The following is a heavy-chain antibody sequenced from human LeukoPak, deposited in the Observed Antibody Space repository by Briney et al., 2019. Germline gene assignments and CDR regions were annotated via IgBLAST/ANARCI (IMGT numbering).Heavy chain of an antibody. CDR1: GFTFSSYG. Sequence: GGSLRLSCAASGFTFSSYGMHWLRHAPGKGLEWVAVISYDGSNKYYADSVKCRFTISRDKSENTLYLQMNSLRVEDTVVYYCTNWPHEAFDIWGQGTMVTVSS. J-gene: IGHJ3*02. CDR3: TNWPHEAFDI. V-gene: IGHV3-30*18. CDR2: ISYDGSNK.